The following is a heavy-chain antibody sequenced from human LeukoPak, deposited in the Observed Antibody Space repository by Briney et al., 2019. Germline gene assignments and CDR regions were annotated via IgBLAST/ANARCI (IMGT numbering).Heavy chain of an antibody. CDR3: ARELVVRGVIIVDYGMDV. D-gene: IGHD3-10*01. V-gene: IGHV3-11*01. J-gene: IGHJ6*02. CDR1: GFTFSDYY. Sequence: GGSLRLSCAASGFTFSDYYMSWIRQAPGKGLEWVSYISSSGSTIYYADSVKGRFTISRDNAKNSLYLQMNSLRAGDTAVYYCARELVVRGVIIVDYGMDVWGQGTTVTVSS. CDR2: ISSSGSTI.